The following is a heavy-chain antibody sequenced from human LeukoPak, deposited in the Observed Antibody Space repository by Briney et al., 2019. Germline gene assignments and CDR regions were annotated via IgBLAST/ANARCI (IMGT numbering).Heavy chain of an antibody. D-gene: IGHD1-26*01. CDR2: INHSGST. CDR3: ARGSGSGSWFDP. CDR1: GGSFSGYY. V-gene: IGHV4-34*01. Sequence: PSETLSPTCAVYGGSFSGYYWSWIRQPPGKGLEWIGEINHSGSTNYNPSLKSRVTISVDTSKNQFSLKLSSVTAADTAVYYCARGSGSGSWFDPWGQGTQVTVSS. J-gene: IGHJ5*02.